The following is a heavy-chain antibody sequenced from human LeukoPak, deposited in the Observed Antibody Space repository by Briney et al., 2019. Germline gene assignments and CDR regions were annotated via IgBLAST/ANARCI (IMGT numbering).Heavy chain of an antibody. J-gene: IGHJ4*02. Sequence: GGSLRLSCVASGFPFSSYWMTWVRQAPGKGLERVANIKQDGSKKSYVDSVKGRFTISRVNAKNSLYLQMNSLRAEDTAIYYCTRVGYIDEGIDYGGQGPLVTVSS. D-gene: IGHD5-24*01. CDR2: IKQDGSKK. CDR1: GFPFSSYW. V-gene: IGHV3-7*04. CDR3: TRVGYIDEGIDY.